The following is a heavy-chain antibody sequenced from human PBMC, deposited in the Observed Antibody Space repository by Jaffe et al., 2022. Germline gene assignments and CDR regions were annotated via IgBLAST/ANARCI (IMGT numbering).Heavy chain of an antibody. J-gene: IGHJ5*02. CDR1: GGTFSSYA. CDR2: IIPIFGTA. Sequence: QVQLVQSGAEVKKPGSSVKVSCKASGGTFSSYAISWVRQAPGQGLEWMGGIIPIFGTANYAQKFQGRVTITTDESTSTAYMELSSLRSEDTAVYYCAIASQYSSGWYGGDNWFDPWGQGTLVTVSS. CDR3: AIASQYSSGWYGGDNWFDP. V-gene: IGHV1-69*05. D-gene: IGHD6-19*01.